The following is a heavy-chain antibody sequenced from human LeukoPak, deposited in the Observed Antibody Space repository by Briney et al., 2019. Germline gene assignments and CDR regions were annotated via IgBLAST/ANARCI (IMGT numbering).Heavy chain of an antibody. J-gene: IGHJ4*02. CDR2: ISSSSSYI. D-gene: IGHD3-3*01. Sequence: MPGGSLRLSCAAPGFTFSSYSMNWVRQAPGKGLEWVSSISSSSSYIYYADSVKGRFTISRDNAKNSLYLQMNSLRAEDTAVYYCARDKAYDLGYFDYWGQGTLVTVSS. V-gene: IGHV3-21*01. CDR3: ARDKAYDLGYFDY. CDR1: GFTFSSYS.